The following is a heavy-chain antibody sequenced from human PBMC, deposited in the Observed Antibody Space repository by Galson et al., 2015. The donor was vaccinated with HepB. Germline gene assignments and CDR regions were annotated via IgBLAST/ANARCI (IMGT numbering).Heavy chain of an antibody. D-gene: IGHD3-10*01. J-gene: IGHJ4*02. CDR1: GFTFGDYA. V-gene: IGHV3-49*03. CDR2: IRSKAYGGTT. Sequence: LRLSCAASGFTFGDYAMSRFRQAPGKGLEWVGYIRSKAYGGTTEYAASVKGRFTISRDDSKSIAYLQMNSLKTEDTAVYYCTRDRGVEAVRGVIPFDYWGQGTLVTVSS. CDR3: TRDRGVEAVRGVIPFDY.